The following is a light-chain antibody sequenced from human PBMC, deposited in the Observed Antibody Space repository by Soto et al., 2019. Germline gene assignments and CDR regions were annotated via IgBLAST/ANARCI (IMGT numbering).Light chain of an antibody. CDR3: QQSYSTPIT. V-gene: IGKV1-39*01. J-gene: IGKJ5*01. CDR1: QSMTSK. Sequence: MTQSPATLSVSPGEGVTLSCGASQSMTSKLAWYQQKPGKAPKLLIYAASSLQSGVPSRFSGSGSGTDFTLTISSLQPEDFATYYCQQSYSTPITFGQGTRLEIK. CDR2: AAS.